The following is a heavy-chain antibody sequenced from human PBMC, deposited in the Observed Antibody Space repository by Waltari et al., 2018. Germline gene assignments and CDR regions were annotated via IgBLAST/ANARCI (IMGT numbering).Heavy chain of an antibody. CDR1: GFTFSDHY. Sequence: QVQLVESGGGLVKPGGSLSLSCAASGFTFSDHYMTWNRQAPGKGREWVSYISHGNTFVNYADSVKGSFTISRDDAKKSLYLQMNSLRAEDTALYYCARAGGRRICSGGRCYSPDSWGQGTQVTVSS. CDR3: ARAGGRRICSGGRCYSPDS. D-gene: IGHD2-15*01. V-gene: IGHV3-11*06. J-gene: IGHJ4*02. CDR2: ISHGNTFV.